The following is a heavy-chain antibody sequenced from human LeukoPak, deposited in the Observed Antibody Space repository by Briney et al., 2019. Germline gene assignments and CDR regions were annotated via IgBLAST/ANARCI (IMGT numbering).Heavy chain of an antibody. Sequence: PGGSLRLSCAASGFTLSDHYMDWVRQAPGKGLEWVGRTRNKAGSYTTVYAASVNGRFTISRDDSKSSLYLQINSLKTEDTAVYYCAKGLPHSVRWYYFDYWGQGTLVTVSS. CDR1: GFTLSDHY. CDR2: TRNKAGSYTT. V-gene: IGHV3-72*01. D-gene: IGHD6-13*01. CDR3: AKGLPHSVRWYYFDY. J-gene: IGHJ4*02.